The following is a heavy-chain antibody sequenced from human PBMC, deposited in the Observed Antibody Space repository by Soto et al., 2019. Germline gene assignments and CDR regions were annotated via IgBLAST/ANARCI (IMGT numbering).Heavy chain of an antibody. CDR3: ARVSPHGSGYLDY. CDR2: IIPILGIA. J-gene: IGHJ4*02. Sequence: QVQLVQSGAEVKKPGSSVKVSCKASGGTFSSYTISWVRQAPGQGLEWMGRIIPILGIANYAQKFQGRVTITADKSTSTAYMELSSLRSEDTAVYYCARVSPHGSGYLDYWGQGTLVTVSS. V-gene: IGHV1-69*02. D-gene: IGHD3-10*01. CDR1: GGTFSSYT.